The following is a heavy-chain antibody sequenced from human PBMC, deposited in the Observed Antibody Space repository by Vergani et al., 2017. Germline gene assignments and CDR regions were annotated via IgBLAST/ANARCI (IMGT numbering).Heavy chain of an antibody. V-gene: IGHV3-30*03. D-gene: IGHD1-1*01. CDR2: ISYDGTQK. CDR3: ATKSCGTPGCKIGYCRE. CDR1: GFTSSYYG. J-gene: IGHJ4*02. Sequence: VELVESGGGLVQPGGSLRLSCVVSGFTSSYYGMHWVRQAPGKGLEWVAVISYDGTQKYYADSVKGRFTISRDNSKSTLYLQMNSLRTEDTAVYYCATKSCGTPGCKIGYCREWGQGTLVTGSS.